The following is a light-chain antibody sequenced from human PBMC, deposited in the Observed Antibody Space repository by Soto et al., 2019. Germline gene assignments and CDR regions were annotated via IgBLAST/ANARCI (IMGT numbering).Light chain of an antibody. J-gene: IGLJ2*01. CDR1: SGHSNYA. CDR2: LNSDGSH. Sequence: QLVLTQSPSASASLGASVKLTCTLSSGHSNYAIAWHQQQPEKGPRFLMKLNSDGSHSKGDGIPDRFSGSSSGAERYLTISTLQSEDEAEYYCQTWVTGIHIFGGGTKLTV. CDR3: QTWVTGIHI. V-gene: IGLV4-69*01.